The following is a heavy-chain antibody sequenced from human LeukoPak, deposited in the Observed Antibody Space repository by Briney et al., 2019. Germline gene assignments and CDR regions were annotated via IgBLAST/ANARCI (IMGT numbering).Heavy chain of an antibody. CDR3: SKRWDFWSGYNDF. CDR1: GYTFTSYG. CDR2: IIPILGIA. V-gene: IGHV1-69*04. J-gene: IGHJ4*02. D-gene: IGHD3-3*01. Sequence: GASVKVSCKASGYTFTSYGISWVRQAPGQGLEWMGRIIPILGIANYAQKFQGRVTITADKSTSTAYMELSSLRSEDTAVYYCSKRWDFWSGYNDFWGQGTLVTVSS.